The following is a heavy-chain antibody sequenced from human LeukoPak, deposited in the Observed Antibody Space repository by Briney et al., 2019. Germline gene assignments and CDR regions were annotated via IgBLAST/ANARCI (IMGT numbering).Heavy chain of an antibody. CDR3: ARATPVAVSGTFDY. J-gene: IGHJ4*02. CDR2: IYHTGST. CDR1: GDSISSGDYY. Sequence: SETLSLTCTVSGDSISSGDYYWGWIRQPPGKGLEWIGNIYHTGSTYYNPSLKSRVTISVDTSKNQFSLKVTSVTAADTAVYYCARATPVAVSGTFDYWGQGILVTVSS. V-gene: IGHV4-38-2*02. D-gene: IGHD6-19*01.